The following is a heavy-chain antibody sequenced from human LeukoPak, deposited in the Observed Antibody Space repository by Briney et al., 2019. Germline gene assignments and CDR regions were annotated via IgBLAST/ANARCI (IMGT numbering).Heavy chain of an antibody. J-gene: IGHJ4*02. CDR1: GGSISSSSYY. V-gene: IGHV4-39*07. CDR3: AREVGATDY. D-gene: IGHD1-26*01. CDR2: IHYSGST. Sequence: SETLSLTCTVSGGSISSSSYYWGWIRQPPGKGLEWIGSIHYSGSTYYNPSLKSRVTISVDTSKNQFSLKLSSVTAADTAVYYCAREVGATDYWGQGTLVTVSS.